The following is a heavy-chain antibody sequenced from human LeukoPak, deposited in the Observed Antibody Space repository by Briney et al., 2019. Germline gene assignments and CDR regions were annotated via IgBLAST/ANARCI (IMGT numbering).Heavy chain of an antibody. CDR3: ARAITEQDTAMATLGY. CDR2: INPNSGGT. Sequence: GASVKVSCKASGYTFTSYGISWVRQAPGQGLEWMGWINPNSGGTNYAQKFQGRVTMTRDTSISTAYMELSRLRSDDTAAYYCARAITEQDTAMATLGYWGQGTLVTVSS. V-gene: IGHV1-2*02. D-gene: IGHD5-18*01. J-gene: IGHJ4*02. CDR1: GYTFTSYG.